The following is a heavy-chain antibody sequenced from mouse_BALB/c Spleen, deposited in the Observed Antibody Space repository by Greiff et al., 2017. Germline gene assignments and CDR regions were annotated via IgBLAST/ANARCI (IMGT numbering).Heavy chain of an antibody. Sequence: EVQLQESGPELVKPGASVKISCKASGYTFTDYNMHWVKQSHGKSLEWIGYIYPYNGGTGYNQKFKSKATLTVDNSSNTAYLQLSSLTSEDTAVYYCNAGTAVRSNFDYWGQGTTLTVSS. CDR2: IYPYNGGT. CDR3: NAGTAVRSNFDY. V-gene: IGHV1S29*02. CDR1: GYTFTDYN. J-gene: IGHJ2*01. D-gene: IGHD1-1*01.